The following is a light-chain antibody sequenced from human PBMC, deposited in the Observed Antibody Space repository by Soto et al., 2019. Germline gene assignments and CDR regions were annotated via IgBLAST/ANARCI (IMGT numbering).Light chain of an antibody. CDR3: QQRSDWPIT. Sequence: EIVSTQSPAILSLSPGERATLSCRASQSVSSYLTWYQQKPGQAPSLLIYAASNRATGIPARFSGSGSGTDFTLTISSLEPEDSAVYYCQQRSDWPITSGGGTKVDI. CDR1: QSVSSY. J-gene: IGKJ4*01. V-gene: IGKV3-11*01. CDR2: AAS.